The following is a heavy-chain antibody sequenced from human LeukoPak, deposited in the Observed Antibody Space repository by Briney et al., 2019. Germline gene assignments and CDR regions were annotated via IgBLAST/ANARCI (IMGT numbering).Heavy chain of an antibody. V-gene: IGHV1-69*13. J-gene: IGHJ5*02. Sequence: GASVKVSCKAPGGTFSSYAISWVRQAPGQGLEWMGGIIPIFGTANYAQKFQGRVTITADESTSTAYMELSSLRSEDTAVYYCARDRGIAVAGTDWFDPWGQGTLVTVSS. CDR3: ARDRGIAVAGTDWFDP. CDR1: GGTFSSYA. D-gene: IGHD6-19*01. CDR2: IIPIFGTA.